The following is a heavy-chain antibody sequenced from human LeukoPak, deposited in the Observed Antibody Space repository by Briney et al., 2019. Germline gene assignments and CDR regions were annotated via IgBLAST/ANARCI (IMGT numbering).Heavy chain of an antibody. Sequence: GGSLRLSCAASGFTFSSYTMNWVRQAPGKGLEWVSSISSSSSYIYHADSVKGRFTISRDNAKNSLYLQMNSLRAEDTGVYYRARDLQQLALWGQGTLVTVSS. V-gene: IGHV3-21*01. J-gene: IGHJ4*02. D-gene: IGHD6-13*01. CDR2: ISSSSSYI. CDR3: ARDLQQLAL. CDR1: GFTFSSYT.